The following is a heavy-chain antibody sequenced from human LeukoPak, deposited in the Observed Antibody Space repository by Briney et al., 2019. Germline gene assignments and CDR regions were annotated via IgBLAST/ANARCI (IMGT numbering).Heavy chain of an antibody. Sequence: GESLKISCKDSGHSFTNYWFGWVRQMPGKGLEWMGIIYPRDSDTRYSPSFQGQVTISADKSISTAYLQWSSLKASDTAMYYCARLTRWELYFDYWGQGTLVTVSS. D-gene: IGHD1-26*01. CDR3: ARLTRWELYFDY. J-gene: IGHJ4*02. CDR1: GHSFTNYW. V-gene: IGHV5-51*01. CDR2: IYPRDSDT.